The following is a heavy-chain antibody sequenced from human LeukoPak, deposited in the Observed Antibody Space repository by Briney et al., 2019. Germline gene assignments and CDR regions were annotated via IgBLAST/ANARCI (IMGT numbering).Heavy chain of an antibody. J-gene: IGHJ4*02. V-gene: IGHV1-18*01. CDR2: ISAYNGNT. CDR3: ARDPLVGATDY. D-gene: IGHD1-26*01. Sequence: ASVKVSCKASGYTFTSYGISWVRQAPGQGLEWMGWISAYNGNTNYAQKLQGRVTMTTDTSTSTAYKELRSLRSDDTAVYYCARDPLVGATDYWGQGTLVTVSS. CDR1: GYTFTSYG.